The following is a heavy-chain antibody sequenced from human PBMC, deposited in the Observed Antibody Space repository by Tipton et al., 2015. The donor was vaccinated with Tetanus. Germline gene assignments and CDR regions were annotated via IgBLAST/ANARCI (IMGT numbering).Heavy chain of an antibody. V-gene: IGHV3-21*01. Sequence: SLRLSCAASGFTFSNYAMIWVRQAPGKGLEWVASISSTTSYIYYADSLKGRFTISRDNAKNSLYLQMDSLRAEDTAVYYCASGSALNYWGQGTLVTVSS. J-gene: IGHJ4*02. D-gene: IGHD6-25*01. CDR3: ASGSALNY. CDR1: GFTFSNYA. CDR2: ISSTTSYI.